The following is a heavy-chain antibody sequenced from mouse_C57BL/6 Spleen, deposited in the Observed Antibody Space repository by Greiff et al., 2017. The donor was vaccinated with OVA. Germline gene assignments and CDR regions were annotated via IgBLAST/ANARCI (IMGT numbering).Heavy chain of an antibody. CDR2: INPNNGGT. J-gene: IGHJ3*01. V-gene: IGHV1-22*01. CDR1: GYTFTDYN. Sequence: EVKLVESGPELVKPGASVKMSCKASGYTFTDYNMHWVKQSHGKSLEWIGYINPNNGGTSYNQKFKGKATLTVNKSSSTAYMELRSLTSEDSAVYYCARDYDYDGLFAYWGQGTLVTVSA. CDR3: ARDYDYDGLFAY. D-gene: IGHD2-4*01.